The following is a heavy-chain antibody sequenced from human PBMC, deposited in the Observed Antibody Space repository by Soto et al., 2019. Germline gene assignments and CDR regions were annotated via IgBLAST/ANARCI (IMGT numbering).Heavy chain of an antibody. V-gene: IGHV1-8*01. CDR1: GYTFTSYD. CDR2: MNPNSGNT. Sequence: QVQLVQSGAEVKKPGASVKVSFKASGYTFTSYDINWVRQATGQGLEWMGWMNPNSGNTGYAQKFQGRATMTRNTSISTPYMQLSSLGSEDTAVYYCARERSGWPDYWGQGTLVTVSS. D-gene: IGHD6-19*01. CDR3: ARERSGWPDY. J-gene: IGHJ4*02.